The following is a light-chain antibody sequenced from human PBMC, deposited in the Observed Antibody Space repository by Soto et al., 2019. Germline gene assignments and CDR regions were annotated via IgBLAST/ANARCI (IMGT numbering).Light chain of an antibody. Sequence: DIQMTQSPSTLSASVGDRVTISCRASQTISTWLAWYQQKPGKAPNLLIYKASSLESVVPSRFSGSGSGTEFTLTISSLQPDDFATYYCRQYSTFPLTFGGGTKVDIK. CDR3: RQYSTFPLT. V-gene: IGKV1-5*03. J-gene: IGKJ4*01. CDR1: QTISTW. CDR2: KAS.